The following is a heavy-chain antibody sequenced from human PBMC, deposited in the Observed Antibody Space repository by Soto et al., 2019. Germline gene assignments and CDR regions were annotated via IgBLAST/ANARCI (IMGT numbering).Heavy chain of an antibody. V-gene: IGHV3-43*01. Sequence: PGGSLRLSCAVSEFIFGDFTMHWVRQAPGKGLEWVSLISWDGRDTFYADSVKGRFTISRDNSKSSLFLQMNGLRGEDTAFYYCAGEYSSRWDPFFEDWGQGTLVTVSS. J-gene: IGHJ4*02. CDR3: AGEYSSRWDPFFED. D-gene: IGHD6-13*01. CDR2: ISWDGRDT. CDR1: EFIFGDFT.